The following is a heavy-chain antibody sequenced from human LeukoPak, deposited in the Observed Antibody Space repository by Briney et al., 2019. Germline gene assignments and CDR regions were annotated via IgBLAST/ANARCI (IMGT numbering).Heavy chain of an antibody. V-gene: IGHV3-7*01. CDR2: INQDGSEK. D-gene: IGHD5-24*01. J-gene: IGHJ4*02. CDR1: GLRFGSFW. CDR3: ARERDGRFFDY. Sequence: GGSLRLSCAVSGLRFGSFWMSWVRQAPGKGLEWVANINQDGSEKYFVDSVRGRFTISRDDSKNSLHLQMNTLRAEDTAVYYCARERDGRFFDYWGQGTLVTVSS.